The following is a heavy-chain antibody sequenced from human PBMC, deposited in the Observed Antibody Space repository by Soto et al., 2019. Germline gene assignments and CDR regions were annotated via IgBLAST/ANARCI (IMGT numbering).Heavy chain of an antibody. Sequence: SETLSLTCAVSGGSISSSNWWSWVRQPPGKGLEWIGEIYHSGSTNYNPSLKSRVTISVDKSKNQFSLKLSSVTAADTAVYYCARGDYGGNSPHFDYWGQGTLVTVSS. D-gene: IGHD4-17*01. CDR2: IYHSGST. CDR3: ARGDYGGNSPHFDY. CDR1: GGSISSSNW. J-gene: IGHJ4*02. V-gene: IGHV4-4*02.